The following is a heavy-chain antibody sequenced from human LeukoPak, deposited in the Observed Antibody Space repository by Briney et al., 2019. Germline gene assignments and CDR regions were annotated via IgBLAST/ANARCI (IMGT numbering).Heavy chain of an antibody. Sequence: GGSLRLSCAASGFTFSSYGMSWVRQAPGKGLEWVANIKQDGSEKYYVDSVKGRFTVSRDNAENSLYLQMNSLRAEDTAVYYCARAAYDSSGYLTLWGQGTLVTVSS. V-gene: IGHV3-7*01. D-gene: IGHD3-22*01. J-gene: IGHJ4*02. CDR1: GFTFSSYG. CDR3: ARAAYDSSGYLTL. CDR2: IKQDGSEK.